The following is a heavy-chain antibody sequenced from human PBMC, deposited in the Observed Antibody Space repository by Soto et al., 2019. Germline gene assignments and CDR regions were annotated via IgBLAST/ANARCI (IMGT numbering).Heavy chain of an antibody. V-gene: IGHV3-30-3*01. J-gene: IGHJ4*02. D-gene: IGHD3-9*01. CDR2: ISYDGSNK. CDR1: GFTFSSYA. CDR3: ARDFDILTGYQQPDY. Sequence: GGSLRLSCAASGFTFSSYAMHWVRQAPGKGLEWVAVISYDGSNKYYADSVKGRLTTSRDNSKNRLYLQMNSLRAEDTAVYYCARDFDILTGYQQPDYWGQGTLVTVSS.